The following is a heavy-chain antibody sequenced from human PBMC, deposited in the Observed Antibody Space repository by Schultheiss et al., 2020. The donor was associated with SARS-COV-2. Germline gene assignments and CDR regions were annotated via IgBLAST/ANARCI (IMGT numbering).Heavy chain of an antibody. Sequence: SETLSLTCTVSGGSISSGSYYWSWIRQPAGKGLEWIGRIYTSGSTNYNPSLKSRVTISVDTSKNQFSLKLSSVTAADTAVYYCARALHRPTIFGNYYYMDVWGKGTTVTVSS. J-gene: IGHJ6*03. CDR3: ARALHRPTIFGNYYYMDV. D-gene: IGHD3-3*01. V-gene: IGHV4-61*02. CDR2: IYTSGST. CDR1: GGSISSGSYY.